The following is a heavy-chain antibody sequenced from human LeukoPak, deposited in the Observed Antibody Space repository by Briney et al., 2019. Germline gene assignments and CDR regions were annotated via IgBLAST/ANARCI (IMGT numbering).Heavy chain of an antibody. V-gene: IGHV3-9*01. D-gene: IGHD6-19*01. Sequence: GRSLRLSCAASGFTFDDYAMHWVRQAPGKGLEWVSGISWNSGSIGYADSVKGRFTISRDNAKNPLYLQMNSLRAEDTALYYCAKDKQWLVGVGFDYWGQGTLVTVSS. CDR1: GFTFDDYA. CDR2: ISWNSGSI. CDR3: AKDKQWLVGVGFDY. J-gene: IGHJ4*02.